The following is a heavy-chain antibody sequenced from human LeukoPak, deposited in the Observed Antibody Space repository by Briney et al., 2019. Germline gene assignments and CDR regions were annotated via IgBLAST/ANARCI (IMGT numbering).Heavy chain of an antibody. J-gene: IGHJ4*02. Sequence: GGSLRLSCAASGFTVSGTYMTWVRQAPGKGLEWVSSISSSSSYIYYADSVKGRFTISRDNAKNSLYLQMNSLRAEDTAVYYCATMVRGSDYWGQGTLVTVSS. D-gene: IGHD3-10*01. CDR3: ATMVRGSDY. CDR2: ISSSSSYI. CDR1: GFTVSGTY. V-gene: IGHV3-21*01.